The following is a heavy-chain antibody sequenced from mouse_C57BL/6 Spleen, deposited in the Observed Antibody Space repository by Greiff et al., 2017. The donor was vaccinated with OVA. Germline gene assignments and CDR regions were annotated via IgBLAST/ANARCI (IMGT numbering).Heavy chain of an antibody. Sequence: VQLQQSGPELVKPGASVKISCKASGYTFTDYYMNWVKQSHGKSLEWIGDINPNNGGTSYNQKFKGKATLTVDKSSSTAYMELRSLTSEDSAVYYCARTGDYGSNYWGQGTTLTVSS. CDR2: INPNNGGT. J-gene: IGHJ2*01. CDR3: ARTGDYGSNY. CDR1: GYTFTDYY. V-gene: IGHV1-26*01. D-gene: IGHD1-1*01.